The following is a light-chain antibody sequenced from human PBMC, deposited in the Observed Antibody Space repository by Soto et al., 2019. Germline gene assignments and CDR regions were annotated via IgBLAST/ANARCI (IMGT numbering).Light chain of an antibody. CDR3: SSYAGSIWV. J-gene: IGLJ3*02. CDR2: EVS. Sequence: QSALTQPPSASGSPGQSVTISCTGTSSDVGGYNYVSWYQQNPGKAPKLVIYEVSKRPSGVPDRFSGSKSGNTASLTVSGLQAEDEADYYCSSYAGSIWVFGGGTKLTVL. CDR1: SSDVGGYNY. V-gene: IGLV2-8*01.